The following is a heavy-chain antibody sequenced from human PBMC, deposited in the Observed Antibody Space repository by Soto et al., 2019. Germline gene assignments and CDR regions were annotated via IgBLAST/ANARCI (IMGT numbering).Heavy chain of an antibody. D-gene: IGHD3-3*01. Sequence: SETLSLTCAVSGGSISSGGYSWSWIRHPPGKGLEWIGYIYHSGSTYYNPSLKSRVTISVDRSKNQFSLKLSSVTAADTAVYYCARAQTAFWSGYYYYYYGMDVWGQGTTVTVSS. V-gene: IGHV4-30-2*01. CDR1: GGSISSGGYS. J-gene: IGHJ6*02. CDR3: ARAQTAFWSGYYYYYYGMDV. CDR2: IYHSGST.